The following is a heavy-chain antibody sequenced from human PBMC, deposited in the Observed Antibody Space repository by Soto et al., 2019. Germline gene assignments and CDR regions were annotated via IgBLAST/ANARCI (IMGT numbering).Heavy chain of an antibody. CDR3: ARDLRWNFRVLNWFDP. Sequence: GGSLRLSCAASGFTFSSYAMHWVRQAPGKGLEWVAVISYDGSNKYYADSVKGRFTISRDNSKNTLYLQMNSLRDEDTAVYYCARDLRWNFRVLNWFDPWGQGTLVTVSS. V-gene: IGHV3-30-3*01. CDR1: GFTFSSYA. D-gene: IGHD1-7*01. CDR2: ISYDGSNK. J-gene: IGHJ5*02.